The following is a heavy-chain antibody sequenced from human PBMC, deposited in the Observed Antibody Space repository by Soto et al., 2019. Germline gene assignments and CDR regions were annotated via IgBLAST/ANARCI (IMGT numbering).Heavy chain of an antibody. J-gene: IGHJ5*02. V-gene: IGHV1-69*02. CDR3: ASQESS. Sequence: QVQLVQSGAEVKKPGSSVKVSCRASGGTFSSYPINWVRQAPGQGLEWMGRITPILGIANYAQKFQGRVTMTADKSTSTASMELSSLRSEDTAVYYCASQESSWGQGTLVTVSS. D-gene: IGHD3-10*01. CDR2: ITPILGIA. CDR1: GGTFSSYP.